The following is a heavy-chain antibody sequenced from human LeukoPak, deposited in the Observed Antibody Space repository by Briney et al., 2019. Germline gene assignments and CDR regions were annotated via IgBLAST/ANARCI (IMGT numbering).Heavy chain of an antibody. Sequence: SETLSLTCTVSGGSISRSSSYWGWIRQPPVKGLEWIGSIYYSGSTYYNPSLKSRVTISVYTSKNQFSLRLSSVTAADTAVYYWARQIVGQLERRPDYWGQGTLVTVSS. V-gene: IGHV4-39*01. CDR3: ARQIVGQLERRPDY. D-gene: IGHD1-1*01. CDR1: GGSISRSSSY. CDR2: IYYSGST. J-gene: IGHJ4*02.